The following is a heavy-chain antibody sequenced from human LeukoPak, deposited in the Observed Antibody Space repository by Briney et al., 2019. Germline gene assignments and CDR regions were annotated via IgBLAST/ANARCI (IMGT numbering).Heavy chain of an antibody. CDR2: ISGSGGST. D-gene: IGHD3-3*01. J-gene: IGHJ3*02. CDR3: AREITIFGVVIIHDAFDI. Sequence: GGSLRLSCAASGFTFSSYAMSWVRQAPGKGLEWVSAISGSGGSTYYADSVKGRFTISRDNSKNTLYLQMNSLRAEDTAVYYCAREITIFGVVIIHDAFDIWGQGTMVTVSS. V-gene: IGHV3-23*01. CDR1: GFTFSSYA.